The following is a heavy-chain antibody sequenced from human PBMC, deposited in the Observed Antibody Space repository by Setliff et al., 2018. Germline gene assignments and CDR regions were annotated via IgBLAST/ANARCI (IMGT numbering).Heavy chain of an antibody. CDR2: TNQDGSQK. CDR1: GASINRDY. Sequence: ETLSLTCSVSGASINRDYWNWVRQAPGKGLEWVANTNQDGSQKYYIDSLRGRFTISRDNAINSLFLQINSLRVEDTAIHYCARDRDFNTDPNYRFPEGEVFHFWGQGTKVTVSS. D-gene: IGHD2-21*01. J-gene: IGHJ3*01. CDR3: ARDRDFNTDPNYRFPEGEVFHF. V-gene: IGHV3-7*03.